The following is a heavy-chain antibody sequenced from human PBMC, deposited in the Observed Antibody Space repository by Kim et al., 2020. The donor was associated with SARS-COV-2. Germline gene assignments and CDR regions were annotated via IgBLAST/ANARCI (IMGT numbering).Heavy chain of an antibody. CDR3: ARDYGDYFKIIGWFDP. D-gene: IGHD4-17*01. CDR2: IWYDGSNK. CDR1: GFTFSSYG. V-gene: IGHV3-33*01. Sequence: GGSLRLSCAASGFTFSSYGMHWVRQAPGKGLEWVAVIWYDGSNKYYADSVKGRFTISRDNSKNTLYLQMNSLRAEDTAVYYCARDYGDYFKIIGWFDPWGQGTLVTVSS. J-gene: IGHJ5*02.